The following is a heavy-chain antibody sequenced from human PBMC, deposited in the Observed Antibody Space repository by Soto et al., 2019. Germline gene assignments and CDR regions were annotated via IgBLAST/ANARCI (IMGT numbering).Heavy chain of an antibody. V-gene: IGHV5-51*01. J-gene: IGHJ5*02. Sequence: GESLKISCKASGDRFVGHWVAWVRQLPGKGLEWVGMIYPGDSDTRYSPSFQGHITISVDRSNKTAFLQWRSLRASDTAIYYCARHATRPYYDVLTGYAIWFDPWGQGTLVTVSS. D-gene: IGHD3-9*01. CDR3: ARHATRPYYDVLTGYAIWFDP. CDR1: GDRFVGHW. CDR2: IYPGDSDT.